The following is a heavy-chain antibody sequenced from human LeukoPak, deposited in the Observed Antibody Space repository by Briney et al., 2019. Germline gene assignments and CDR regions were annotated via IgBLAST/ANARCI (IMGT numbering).Heavy chain of an antibody. CDR1: GVSISSGSNY. CDR3: ARSDGYGLVGI. V-gene: IGHV4-39*07. D-gene: IGHD3-10*01. J-gene: IGHJ3*02. CDR2: IYSSGSA. Sequence: TPSETLSLTCRVSGVSISSGSNYWGWIRQPPGKTLEWIGSIYSSGSAYYNSSLKSRVIILIDTAKNHFSLNLSSVTAADTAVYYCARSDGYGLVGIWGQGTMVTVSS.